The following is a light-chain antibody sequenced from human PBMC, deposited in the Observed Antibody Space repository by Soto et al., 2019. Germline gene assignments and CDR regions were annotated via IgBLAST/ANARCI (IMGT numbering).Light chain of an antibody. J-gene: IGKJ4*01. Sequence: EIVLTQSPATLSLSPGERATLSCRASHSVSSYLAWYQQKPGQAPRLLIYDTSKRATGIPARFSGSGSGTGFTFTLSISSLQPVDFAVYYCQQRSNCPTFGGGTKVQIK. CDR2: DTS. V-gene: IGKV3-11*01. CDR1: HSVSSY. CDR3: QQRSNCPT.